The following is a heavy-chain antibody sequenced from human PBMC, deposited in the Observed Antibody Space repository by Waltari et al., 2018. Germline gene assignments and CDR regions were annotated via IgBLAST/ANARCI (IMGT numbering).Heavy chain of an antibody. J-gene: IGHJ5*02. CDR1: GYTFTGYY. CDR3: ARKLRTGSSYNWFDP. CDR2: INPTSGGT. Sequence: QVQLVQSGAEVKKPGASVKVSCQASGYTFTGYYMHWVRQAPGQGLEWMGWINPTSGGTNYAQKFQGRGTMTRDTSISTAYMELSRLRSDDTAVYYCARKLRTGSSYNWFDPWGQGTLVTVSS. D-gene: IGHD3-10*01. V-gene: IGHV1-2*02.